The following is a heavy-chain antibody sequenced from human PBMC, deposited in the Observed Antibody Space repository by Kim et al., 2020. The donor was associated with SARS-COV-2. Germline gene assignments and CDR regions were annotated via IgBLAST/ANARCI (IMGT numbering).Heavy chain of an antibody. Sequence: SETLSLTCTVSGGSISSSNYYWGWIRQPPGKGLEWIGTIYYSGTTYYNPSLKSRVTISVDTSKNQFSLKLSSVTAADTAVYYCARATPGHRGDAFDIWGQGTMVTVSS. CDR2: IYYSGTT. J-gene: IGHJ3*02. CDR3: ARATPGHRGDAFDI. V-gene: IGHV4-39*07. D-gene: IGHD2-2*01. CDR1: GGSISSSNYY.